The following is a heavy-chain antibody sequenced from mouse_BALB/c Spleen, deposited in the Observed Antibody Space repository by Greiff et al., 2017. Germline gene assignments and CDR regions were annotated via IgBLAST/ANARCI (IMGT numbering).Heavy chain of an antibody. CDR2: ISSGSSTI. D-gene: IGHD2-10*02. Sequence: DVKLVESGGGLVQPGGSRKLSCAASGFTFSSFGMHWVRQAPEKGLEWVAYISSGSSTIYYADTVKGRFTISRDNPKNTLFLQMTSLRSEDTAMYYCARRSIEDAMDYWGQGTSVTVSS. J-gene: IGHJ4*01. CDR1: GFTFSSFG. V-gene: IGHV5-17*02. CDR3: ARRSIEDAMDY.